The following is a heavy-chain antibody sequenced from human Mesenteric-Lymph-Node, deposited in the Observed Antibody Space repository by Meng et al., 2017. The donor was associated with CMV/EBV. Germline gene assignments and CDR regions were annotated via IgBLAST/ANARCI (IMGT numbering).Heavy chain of an antibody. CDR3: EYFGDLPPLW. D-gene: IGHD3-16*01. J-gene: IGHJ4*02. CDR1: WDSISSNNAS. CDR2: TYYRSESYN. Sequence: QKQLQQSGPGVEKASPAHAVTCTNSWDSISSNNASWNWITQPASRWLGWLGRTYYRSESYNDYAGSVKIPISVNLDTAKNQLSRHMNFVTAEDSCVYYCEYFGDLPPLWWGQGTLVTVSS. V-gene: IGHV6-1*01.